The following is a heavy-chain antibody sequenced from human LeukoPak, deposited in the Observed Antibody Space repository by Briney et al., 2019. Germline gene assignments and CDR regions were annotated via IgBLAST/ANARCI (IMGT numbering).Heavy chain of an antibody. J-gene: IGHJ4*02. D-gene: IGHD6-13*01. CDR2: IYYSGST. V-gene: IGHV4-31*03. CDR3: ARVPSRTFYYFDY. CDR1: GGSISSGGYY. Sequence: SETLSLTCTVSGGSISSGGYYWSWLRQHPGKGLEWIGYIYYSGSTYYNPSLKSRVTISVDTSKNQFSLKLSSVTAADTAVYYCARVPSRTFYYFDYWGQGTLVTVSS.